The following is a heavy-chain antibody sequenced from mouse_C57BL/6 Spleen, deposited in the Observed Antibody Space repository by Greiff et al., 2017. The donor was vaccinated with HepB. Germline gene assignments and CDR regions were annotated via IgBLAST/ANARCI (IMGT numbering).Heavy chain of an antibody. Sequence: QVQLQQPGAELVRPGTSVKLSCKASGYTFTSYWMHWVKQRPGQGLEWIGVIDPSDSYTNYNQKFKGKATLTVDTSSSTAYMQLSSLTSEDSAVYYCAREGYYGSSRFAYWGQGTLVTVSA. J-gene: IGHJ3*01. CDR3: AREGYYGSSRFAY. CDR1: GYTFTSYW. V-gene: IGHV1-59*01. D-gene: IGHD1-1*01. CDR2: IDPSDSYT.